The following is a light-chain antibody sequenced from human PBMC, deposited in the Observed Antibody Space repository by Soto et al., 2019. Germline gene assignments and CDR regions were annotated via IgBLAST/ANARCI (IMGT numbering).Light chain of an antibody. Sequence: QSVLTQPRSVSGSPGQSVTISCTGTSSDVGGYNYVSWHQQHPGKAPKLMIYDVSKRPSGVPDRFSGSKSGNTASLTISGLQAEEEADYYCCSYAGSYTFPYVFGTGTKVTVL. CDR3: CSYAGSYTFPYV. CDR2: DVS. V-gene: IGLV2-11*01. J-gene: IGLJ1*01. CDR1: SSDVGGYNY.